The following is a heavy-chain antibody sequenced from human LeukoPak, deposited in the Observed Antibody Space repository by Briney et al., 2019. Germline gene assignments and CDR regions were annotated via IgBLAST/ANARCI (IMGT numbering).Heavy chain of an antibody. Sequence: PGWSLTLSCAASGCTFSNYGMNWLRQTPDKGLEWVASISSTSSYIYYTDSVSGRFTISRDNTKNSLYLQMNSLRAEDTAVYYCAHSKTCYYDSSGYFCLYGMDGWGQGTTVTVSS. CDR2: ISSTSSYI. CDR3: AHSKTCYYDSSGYFCLYGMDG. J-gene: IGHJ6*02. D-gene: IGHD3-22*01. V-gene: IGHV3-21*01. CDR1: GCTFSNYG.